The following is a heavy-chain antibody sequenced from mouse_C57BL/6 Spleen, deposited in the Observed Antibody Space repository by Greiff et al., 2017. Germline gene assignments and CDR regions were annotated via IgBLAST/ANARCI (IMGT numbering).Heavy chain of an antibody. J-gene: IGHJ3*01. CDR2: IDPENGDT. CDR1: GFNIKDYY. D-gene: IGHD3-2*02. Sequence: EVQLQQSGAELVRPGASVKLSCTASGFNIKDYYMHWVKQRPEQGLEWIGWIDPENGDTEYASKFQGKATITADTSSHTAYLQLSSLTSEATAVYCCTIVRAYWGQGTLVTVSA. CDR3: TIVRAY. V-gene: IGHV14-4*01.